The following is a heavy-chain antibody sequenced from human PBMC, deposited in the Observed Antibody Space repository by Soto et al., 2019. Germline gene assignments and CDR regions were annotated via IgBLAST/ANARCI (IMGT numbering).Heavy chain of an antibody. J-gene: IGHJ3*02. V-gene: IGHV3-48*03. CDR3: ARDQRATAPDAFDI. CDR2: VSSNSFTI. CDR1: GFTFSSDE. Sequence: GGSLRLSCAASGFTFSSDEMSCVRQAPGKGLEWVSYVSSNSFTIYYADSVKGRFTISRDNAKNSLYLQMNSLRAEDTALYYCARDQRATAPDAFDIWGQGIMVTVS. D-gene: IGHD1-26*01.